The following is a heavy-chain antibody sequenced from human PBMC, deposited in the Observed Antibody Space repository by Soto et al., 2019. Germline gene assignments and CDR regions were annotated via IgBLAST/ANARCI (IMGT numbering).Heavy chain of an antibody. Sequence: QVQLVQSGAEVKKPGSSVKVSCKASGGTFSSYAISWVRQAPGQGLEWMGGIIPIFGTANYAQKFQGRVTITADESTSTAYMELRSLRSEDTAVYYCARGDYDILTGYYPSGMDVWGQGTTVTVSS. J-gene: IGHJ6*02. V-gene: IGHV1-69*01. D-gene: IGHD3-9*01. CDR2: IIPIFGTA. CDR1: GGTFSSYA. CDR3: ARGDYDILTGYYPSGMDV.